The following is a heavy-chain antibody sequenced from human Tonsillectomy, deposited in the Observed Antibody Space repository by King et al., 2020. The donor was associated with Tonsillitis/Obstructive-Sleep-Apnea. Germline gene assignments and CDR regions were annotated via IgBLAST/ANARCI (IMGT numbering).Heavy chain of an antibody. D-gene: IGHD2-15*01. CDR2: INTGNGNT. J-gene: IGHJ5*02. CDR1: GYTFTNYA. Sequence: QLVQSGAEVKTPGASVKVSCKASGYTFTNYAMHWVRQAPGQRLEWVGWINTGNGNTKYSQKFQGRVTINRDTSASTAYMELSSLRYEDTAVYYCARGYCSGGSCLTSWFDPWGQGTLVTVSS. CDR3: ARGYCSGGSCLTSWFDP. V-gene: IGHV1-3*04.